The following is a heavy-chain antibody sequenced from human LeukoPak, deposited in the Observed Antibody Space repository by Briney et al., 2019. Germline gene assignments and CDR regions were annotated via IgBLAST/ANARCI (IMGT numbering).Heavy chain of an antibody. V-gene: IGHV1-2*02. CDR1: GYTFTDYY. D-gene: IGHD3-22*01. CDR3: ARKLDSRGYRY. J-gene: IGHJ4*02. Sequence: GASVKVSCRASGYTFTDYYMHWVRQAPGQGLEWMGWINPNSGDTNYAQKFQGRVTMTRDTSISTAYMELSSLKSDDTAVYYCARKLDSRGYRYWGQGTLVTVTS. CDR2: INPNSGDT.